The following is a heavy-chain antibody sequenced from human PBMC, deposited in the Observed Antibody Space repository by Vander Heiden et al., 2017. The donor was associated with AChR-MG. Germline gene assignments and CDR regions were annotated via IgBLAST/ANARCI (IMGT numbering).Heavy chain of an antibody. D-gene: IGHD3-22*01. CDR3: AKNRRGGFYESREDAFDM. J-gene: IGHJ3*02. CDR1: GFTFRRYG. V-gene: IGHV3-33*06. Sequence: QVELVESGGGVVQPGTSLRLSCVASGFTFRRYGIHWVRPAPGKGLEWGAVAWNDGSDSYYADSLKGRFTVSRDNSKNTLYLQMNSLTSEDTAQYYCAKNRRGGFYESREDAFDMWGQGTMVSVSS. CDR2: AWNDGSDS.